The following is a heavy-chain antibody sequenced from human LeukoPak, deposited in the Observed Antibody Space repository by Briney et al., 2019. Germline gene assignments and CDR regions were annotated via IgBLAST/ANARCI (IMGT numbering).Heavy chain of an antibody. CDR3: AKGGPAFAIVPTAHHFDY. CDR1: GFIFSSYN. V-gene: IGHV3-48*01. Sequence: GGSLRLSCAASGFIFSSYNMNWVRQAPGKGPEWVSYISSGSNIIYYADSVKGRFTISRDNAKNSLFLQMNSLRAEDTAVYYCAKGGPAFAIVPTAHHFDYWGQGTLVTVSS. CDR2: ISSGSNII. J-gene: IGHJ4*02. D-gene: IGHD2-2*01.